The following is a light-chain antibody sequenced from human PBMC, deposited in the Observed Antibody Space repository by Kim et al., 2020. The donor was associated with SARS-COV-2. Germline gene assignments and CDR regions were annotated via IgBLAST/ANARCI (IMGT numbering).Light chain of an antibody. V-gene: IGKV1-5*01. CDR1: QTVSTW. J-gene: IGKJ2*01. Sequence: FASVGDRVTITCRASQTVSTWLAWYQQKPGKAPNLLISGASTLESGVPSRFSGSGSGTEFTLTISRLQPDDFATYYCQQYNTYSHTFGQGTKLEI. CDR3: QQYNTYSHT. CDR2: GAS.